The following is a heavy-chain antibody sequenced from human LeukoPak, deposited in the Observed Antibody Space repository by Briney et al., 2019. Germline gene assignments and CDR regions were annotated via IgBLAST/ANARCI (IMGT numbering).Heavy chain of an antibody. CDR2: ISSSGSTI. D-gene: IGHD6-13*01. V-gene: IGHV3-48*03. J-gene: IGHJ4*02. CDR3: ARIYGAAVQHFDY. CDR1: GFTFSSYE. Sequence: PGGSLRLSCAASGFTFSSYEMNWVRQAPGKGLEWVSYISSSGSTIYYADSVKGRFTISRDNAKNSLYLQMNSLRAEDTAVYYCARIYGAAVQHFDYWGQGTRVTVSS.